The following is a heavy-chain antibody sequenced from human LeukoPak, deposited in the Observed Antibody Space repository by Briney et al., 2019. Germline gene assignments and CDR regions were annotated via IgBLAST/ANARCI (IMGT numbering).Heavy chain of an antibody. V-gene: IGHV3-74*01. Sequence: PGGSLRLSCAASGFAFSSYWMHWVRQAPGKGLVWVSRINSDGSSTSYADSVKGRFTISRDNAKNTLYLQMNSLRAEDTAVYYCARDNEWLVFVDYWGQGTLVTVSS. CDR2: INSDGSST. D-gene: IGHD6-19*01. J-gene: IGHJ4*02. CDR1: GFAFSSYW. CDR3: ARDNEWLVFVDY.